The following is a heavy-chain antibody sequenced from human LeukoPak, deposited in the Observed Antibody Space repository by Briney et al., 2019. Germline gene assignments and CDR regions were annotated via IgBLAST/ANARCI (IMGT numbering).Heavy chain of an antibody. CDR2: INHGGST. J-gene: IGHJ4*02. CDR1: GFTFSSYS. V-gene: IGHV4-34*01. D-gene: IGHD3-16*01. Sequence: PGGSLRLSCAASGFTFSSYSMNWVRQAPGKGLEWIGEINHGGSTNYNPSLKSRVTISVDTSKNQFSLKLHSVTAADTAVYYCARGRFLPLYFDYWGQGTLVTVSS. CDR3: ARGRFLPLYFDY.